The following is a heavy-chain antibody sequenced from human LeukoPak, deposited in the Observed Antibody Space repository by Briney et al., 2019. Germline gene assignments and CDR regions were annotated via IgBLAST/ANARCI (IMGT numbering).Heavy chain of an antibody. CDR3: AKDRTYSGYDQGASYYLDY. V-gene: IGHV3-23*01. J-gene: IGHJ4*02. Sequence: PGGSLRLSCAASGFTFISYAMSWVRQAPGKGPEWVSGISGSGGGAYYADAVKGRFTISRDNSKNTLYLQMNSLRAEDTAVYYCAKDRTYSGYDQGASYYLDYWGQGTLVTVSS. CDR2: ISGSGGGA. D-gene: IGHD5-12*01. CDR1: GFTFISYA.